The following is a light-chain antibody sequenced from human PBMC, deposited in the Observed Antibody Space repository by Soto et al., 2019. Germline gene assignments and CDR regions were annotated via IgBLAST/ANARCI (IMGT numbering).Light chain of an antibody. CDR3: QQYGPSPMYT. Sequence: EIVLIQSPATLSLSPGERATLSCRASQSVSSNLAWYQQNPGQAPRLLIFGASNRATGIPARFSGSGSGTDFTLTISRLEPEDFAVYYCQQYGPSPMYTFGQGTNLEIK. J-gene: IGKJ2*01. CDR2: GAS. CDR1: QSVSSN. V-gene: IGKV3-20*01.